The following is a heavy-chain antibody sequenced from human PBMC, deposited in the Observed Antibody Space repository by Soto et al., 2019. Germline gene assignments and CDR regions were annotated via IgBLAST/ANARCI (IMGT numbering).Heavy chain of an antibody. CDR3: ARGYCSSTSCYAGAFDI. J-gene: IGHJ3*02. CDR1: GFTFSSYW. V-gene: IGHV3-7*05. D-gene: IGHD2-2*01. CDR2: IKQDGREK. Sequence: EVQLVESGGGLVQPGGSLRLSCAASGFTFSSYWMSWVRQAPGKGLEWVANIKQDGREKYYVDCVKGRFTISRDNAKNSLYLQMNSMRAEDTAVYYCARGYCSSTSCYAGAFDIWGQGTMVTVSS.